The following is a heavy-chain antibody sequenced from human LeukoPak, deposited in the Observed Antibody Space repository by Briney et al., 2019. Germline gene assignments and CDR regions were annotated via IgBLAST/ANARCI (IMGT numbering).Heavy chain of an antibody. Sequence: GGSRRLSCAASGFTFSTFPMTWVRQAPGKGLEWVSVIIGSGADTYYADSVKGRFTISRDNSKNTLYLQMNSLRAEDTAVYYCAKDFKCELWGQGTLVTVSS. CDR1: GFTFSTFP. CDR2: IIGSGADT. CDR3: AKDFKCEL. D-gene: IGHD4/OR15-4a*01. J-gene: IGHJ4*02. V-gene: IGHV3-23*01.